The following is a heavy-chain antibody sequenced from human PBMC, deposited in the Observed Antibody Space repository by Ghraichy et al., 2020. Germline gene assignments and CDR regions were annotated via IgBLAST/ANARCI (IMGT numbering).Heavy chain of an antibody. CDR3: ARDGDFGSGSSVDY. J-gene: IGHJ4*02. V-gene: IGHV3-21*01. CDR1: GFTFSTYS. CDR2: ISDTSRYI. D-gene: IGHD3-10*01. Sequence: GGSLRLSCVGSGFTFSTYSMNWVRQAPGKGLEWVSSISDTSRYIYYADSVKGRFTISRDNAKNSLYLQMNSLRAEDTAVYYCARDGDFGSGSSVDYWGQGTLVTVSS.